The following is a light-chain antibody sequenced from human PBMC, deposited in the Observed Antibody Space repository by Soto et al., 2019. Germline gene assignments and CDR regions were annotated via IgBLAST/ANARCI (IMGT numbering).Light chain of an antibody. Sequence: QSVLTQPPSVSVAPGQRVTISCTGTSSNIGAGYNVHWYQQVPGTAPKLLIYRSTNRPSWVPDRFSGSKSGTSASLAITGLQAEDEADYYCQSYDSSLSGSSVFGTGTKLTVL. CDR2: RST. V-gene: IGLV1-40*01. CDR3: QSYDSSLSGSSV. J-gene: IGLJ1*01. CDR1: SSNIGAGYN.